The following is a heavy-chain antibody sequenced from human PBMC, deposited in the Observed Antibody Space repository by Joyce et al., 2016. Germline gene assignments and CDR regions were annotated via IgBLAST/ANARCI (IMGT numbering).Heavy chain of an antibody. CDR3: AKIRVLRTVAGNAFDY. Sequence: QVQLVESGGGVVQPGRSLRLSCAASGFTFSSHGMHWVRQAPGKGLEWVAVISYDGNNKYYADSVKGRFTISRDNSKNTLYLQMNSLRAEDTAVYYCAKIRVLRTVAGNAFDYWGQGTLVTVSS. V-gene: IGHV3-30*18. J-gene: IGHJ4*02. CDR2: ISYDGNNK. D-gene: IGHD6-19*01. CDR1: GFTFSSHG.